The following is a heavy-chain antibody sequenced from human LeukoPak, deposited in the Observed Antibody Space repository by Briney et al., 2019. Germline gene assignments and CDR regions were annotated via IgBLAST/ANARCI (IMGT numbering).Heavy chain of an antibody. D-gene: IGHD6-19*01. V-gene: IGHV4-34*01. CDR3: ARHLIAVAADNWFDP. CDR1: GGSFSGYY. J-gene: IGHJ5*02. Sequence: ETLSLTCAVYGGSFSGYYWSWIRQPPGKGLEWIGEINHSGSTNYNPSLKSRVTISVDTSKNQFSLKLSSVTAADTAVYYCARHLIAVAADNWFDPWGQGTLVTVSS. CDR2: INHSGST.